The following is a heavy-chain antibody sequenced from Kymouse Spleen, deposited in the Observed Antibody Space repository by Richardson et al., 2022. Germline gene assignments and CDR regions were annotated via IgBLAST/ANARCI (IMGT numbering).Heavy chain of an antibody. CDR2: ISYDGSNK. J-gene: IGHJ6*02. CDR3: AKDYYGSGSPHYYYYGMDV. CDR1: GFTFSSYG. D-gene: IGHD3-10*01. Sequence: QVQLVESGGGVVQPGRSLRLSCAASGFTFSSYGMHWVRQAPGKGLEWVAVISYDGSNKYYADSVKGRFTISRDNSKNTLYLQMNSLRAEDTAVYYCAKDYYGSGSPHYYYYGMDVWGQGTTVTVSS. V-gene: IGHV3-30*18.